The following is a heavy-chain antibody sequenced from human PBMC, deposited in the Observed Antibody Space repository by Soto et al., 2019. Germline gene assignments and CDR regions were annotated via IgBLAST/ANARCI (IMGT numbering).Heavy chain of an antibody. CDR2: IIPIFGTA. CDR1: GGTFSSYA. J-gene: IGHJ5*02. V-gene: IGHV1-69*13. D-gene: IGHD3-22*01. CDR3: AREQYYYDSSGYCERNWFDP. Sequence: SVKVSCKASGGTFSSYAISWVRQAPGQGLEWMGGIIPIFGTANYAQKFQGRVTITADESTSTAYMELSSLRSEDTAVYYCAREQYYYDSSGYCERNWFDPWGQGTLVTVSS.